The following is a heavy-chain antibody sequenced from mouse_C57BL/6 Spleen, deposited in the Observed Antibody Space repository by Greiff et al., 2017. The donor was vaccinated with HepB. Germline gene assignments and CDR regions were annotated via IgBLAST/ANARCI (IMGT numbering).Heavy chain of an antibody. CDR1: GYTFTGYW. CDR2: ILPGSGST. D-gene: IGHD1-1*01. CDR3: ARTYYYGSSYALYFDY. V-gene: IGHV1-9*01. Sequence: QVQLKQSGAELMKPGASVKLSCKATGYTFTGYWIEWVKQRPGHGLEWIGEILPGSGSTNYNEKFKGKATFTADTSSNTAYMQLSSLTTEDSAIYYCARTYYYGSSYALYFDYWGQGTTLTVSS. J-gene: IGHJ2*01.